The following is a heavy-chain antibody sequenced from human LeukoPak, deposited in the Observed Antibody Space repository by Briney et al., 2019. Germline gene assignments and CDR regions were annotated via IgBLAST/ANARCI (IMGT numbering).Heavy chain of an antibody. V-gene: IGHV4-59*01. J-gene: IGHJ6*02. CDR1: GGSITSY. D-gene: IGHD1-26*01. CDR3: ARDFRGNYGSRGMDV. Sequence: SETLPLTCTVSGGSITSYWSWLRQPPGKGLEWIGYIYYSGSTNYNPSLKSRVTMSIDTSKNQFSLKLSSVTAADTAVYYCARDFRGNYGSRGMDVWGQGTTVTVSS. CDR2: IYYSGST.